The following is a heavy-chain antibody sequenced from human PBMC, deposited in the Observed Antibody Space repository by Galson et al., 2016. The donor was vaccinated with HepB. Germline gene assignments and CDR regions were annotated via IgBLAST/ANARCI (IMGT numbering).Heavy chain of an antibody. CDR1: GFTFNTYA. D-gene: IGHD6-6*01. CDR3: AGPSSSSWAFDY. J-gene: IGHJ4*02. Sequence: SLRLSCAASGFTFNTYAMSWVRQAPGKGLEWVSTISGNSGSMYYADSVQGRFSISRDNSKNTLYLQMDTLRAEDTAVYYCAGPSSSSWAFDYWGQGTLVTVSS. CDR2: ISGNSGSM. V-gene: IGHV3-23*01.